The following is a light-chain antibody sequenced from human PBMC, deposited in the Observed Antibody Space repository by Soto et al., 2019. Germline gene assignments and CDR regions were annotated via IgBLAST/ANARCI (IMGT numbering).Light chain of an antibody. CDR2: GAS. V-gene: IGKV3-20*01. CDR1: QSVSSNY. CDR3: QQYGSSRT. Sequence: EIELTQSPGTLSLSPWEIATFSCRASQSVSSNYLAWYQQKPGQAPRLLIYGASSRATGIPDRFSGSGSGTDFTLTISRLEPEDFAVYYCQQYGSSRTFGQGTKVDIK. J-gene: IGKJ1*01.